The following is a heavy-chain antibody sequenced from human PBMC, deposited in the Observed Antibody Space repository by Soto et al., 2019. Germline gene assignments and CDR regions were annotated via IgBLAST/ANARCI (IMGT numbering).Heavy chain of an antibody. J-gene: IGHJ6*02. D-gene: IGHD6-13*01. Sequence: QVQLVESGGGVVQPGRSLRLSCAASGFNFNNYGMHWVRQAPGKGLEWVAVIWNDGNGYYYANSVKGRFTISRDNSKNTLYPQMSSLRAEDTAVYFCARRQISRPTRGAASARGGIDVWGQGTTVTVSS. V-gene: IGHV3-33*01. CDR1: GFNFNNYG. CDR3: ARRQISRPTRGAASARGGIDV. CDR2: IWNDGNGY.